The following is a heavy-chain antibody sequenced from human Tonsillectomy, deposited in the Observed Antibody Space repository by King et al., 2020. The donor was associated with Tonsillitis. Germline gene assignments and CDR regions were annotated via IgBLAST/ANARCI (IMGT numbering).Heavy chain of an antibody. CDR2: MNPNSGNT. Sequence: VQLVQSGAEVKKPGASVKVSCRASGTTFSSHDINWVRQATGQGLEWMGWMNPNSGNTGYAQKFQGRVTMTRDTSISTAYMELGSLRSEDTAVYYCARSFGTTSRGFDIWGQGTMVTVSS. V-gene: IGHV1-8*01. J-gene: IGHJ3*02. CDR3: ARSFGTTSRGFDI. CDR1: GTTFSSHD. D-gene: IGHD3-10*01.